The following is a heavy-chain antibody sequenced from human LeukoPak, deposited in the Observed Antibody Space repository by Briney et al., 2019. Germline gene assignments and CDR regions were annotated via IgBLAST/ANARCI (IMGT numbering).Heavy chain of an antibody. Sequence: GGSLRLSCPASGFTFGDCDGAMRCVRQAPGKGLEWVSSISSSSNYIYYADSVKGRFTISRDNAKNSLYLQMNSLRAEDTAVYYCAREVPWYYDILMPWGQGTLVTVSS. CDR3: AREVPWYYDILMP. J-gene: IGHJ5*02. V-gene: IGHV3-21*01. CDR1: GFTFGDCD. D-gene: IGHD3-9*01. CDR2: ISSSSNYI.